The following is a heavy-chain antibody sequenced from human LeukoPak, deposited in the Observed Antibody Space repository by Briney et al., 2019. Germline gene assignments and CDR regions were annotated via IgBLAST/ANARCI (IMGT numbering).Heavy chain of an antibody. J-gene: IGHJ6*04. Sequence: GASVKVSCKAAGYTFTSYGISWVRQAPGQGLEWMGWISAYNGNTNYAQKLQGRVTMTTDTSTSTAYMELRSLRSVDTAVYYCARERDYDILTGYYGYYYGMDVWGKGTTVTVSS. CDR1: GYTFTSYG. D-gene: IGHD3-9*01. CDR3: ARERDYDILTGYYGYYYGMDV. V-gene: IGHV1-18*04. CDR2: ISAYNGNT.